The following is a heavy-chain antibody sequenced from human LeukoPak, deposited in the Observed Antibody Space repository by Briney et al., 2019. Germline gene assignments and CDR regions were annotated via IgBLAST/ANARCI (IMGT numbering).Heavy chain of an antibody. CDR2: VSSSSTYI. V-gene: IGHV3-21*01. J-gene: IGHJ3*02. CDR3: ARAYSYFYDSSAYRDAFDI. D-gene: IGHD3-22*01. CDR1: GFTFSTYN. Sequence: GGSLRLSCAASGFTFSTYNMNWVRQAPGRGLEWVSSVSSSSTYIYYADSVKGRFTISRDNAKNSLYLQMNSLTAEDTAVYYCARAYSYFYDSSAYRDAFDIWGQGTLVTVSS.